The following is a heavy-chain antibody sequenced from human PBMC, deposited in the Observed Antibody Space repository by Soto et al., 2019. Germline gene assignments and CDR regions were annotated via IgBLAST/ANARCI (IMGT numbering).Heavy chain of an antibody. V-gene: IGHV1-3*01. CDR1: GYTFTSYA. CDR3: ARDGGETVRYYYYDYCMDV. D-gene: IGHD2-21*01. J-gene: IGHJ6*03. Sequence: QVQLVQSGAEVKKPGASVKVSCKASGYTFTSYAMHWVRQAPGQRLEWMGWINDGNGNTKYSQKFQGRVTITRDTSANTAYRELSSVRSEDTAVYYCARDGGETVRYYYYDYCMDVWGKGTTVTVSS. CDR2: INDGNGNT.